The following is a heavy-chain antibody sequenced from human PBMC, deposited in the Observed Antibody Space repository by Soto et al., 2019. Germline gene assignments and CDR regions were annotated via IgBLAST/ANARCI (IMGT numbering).Heavy chain of an antibody. D-gene: IGHD6-13*01. Sequence: PGGSLRLSCAASGFTFSSYGMHWVRQAPGKGLEWVAVIWYDGSNKYYADSVKGRFTISRDNSKNTLYLQMNSLRTEDTAVYYCAKKGAAAGRAGSFDIWGQGTMVTVSS. CDR3: AKKGAAAGRAGSFDI. CDR1: GFTFSSYG. V-gene: IGHV3-33*06. CDR2: IWYDGSNK. J-gene: IGHJ3*02.